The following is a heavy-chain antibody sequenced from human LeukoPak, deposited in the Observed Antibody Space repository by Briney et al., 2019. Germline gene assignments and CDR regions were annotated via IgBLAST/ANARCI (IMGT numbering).Heavy chain of an antibody. J-gene: IGHJ4*02. D-gene: IGHD6-13*01. CDR1: GGSISSYY. CDR2: IYSTGST. Sequence: SETLSLTCTVSGGSISSYYWSWIRQPAGKGLEWIGRIYSTGSTNYNPSLKSRVTMSVDTSKNQFPLRLRSVTAAAGTAGFDFWGQGALVTVSS. CDR3: F. V-gene: IGHV4-4*07.